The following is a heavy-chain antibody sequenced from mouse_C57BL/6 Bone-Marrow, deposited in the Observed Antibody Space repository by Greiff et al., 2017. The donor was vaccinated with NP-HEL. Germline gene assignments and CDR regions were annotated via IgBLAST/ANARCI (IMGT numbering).Heavy chain of an antibody. CDR3: ARELLRPYYAMDY. CDR2: IDPSDSYT. Sequence: QVQLQQPGAELVMPGASVKLSCKASGYTFTSYWMHWVKQRPGQGLEWIGEIDPSDSYTNYNQKFKGKSTLTVDKSSSTAYMQLMSLTSEDSAVYDCARELLRPYYAMDYWGQGTSVTVSA. D-gene: IGHD1-1*01. J-gene: IGHJ4*01. V-gene: IGHV1-69*01. CDR1: GYTFTSYW.